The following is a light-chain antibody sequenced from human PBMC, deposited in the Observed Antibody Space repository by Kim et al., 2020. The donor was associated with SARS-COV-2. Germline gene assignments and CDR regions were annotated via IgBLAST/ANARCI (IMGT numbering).Light chain of an antibody. Sequence: SSELTQDPAVSVALGQTARITCLGDSLRSYYATWYQQKPGQAPILVTYGKNNRPSGIPDRFSGSSSGTTASLSIIGTQAGDEADYYCNSRVSNDNVVFGG. CDR1: SLRSYY. CDR2: GKN. CDR3: NSRVSNDNVV. V-gene: IGLV3-19*01. J-gene: IGLJ2*01.